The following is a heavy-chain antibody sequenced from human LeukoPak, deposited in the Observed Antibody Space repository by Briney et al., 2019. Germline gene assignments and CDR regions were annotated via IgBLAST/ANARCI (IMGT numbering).Heavy chain of an antibody. Sequence: ASVKVSCKASGYIFTGYYMHWVRQAPGQGLEWMGWINPNSGGTNYAQKFQGRVTMTRDTSISTAYMELSRLRSDDTAVYYCARDLGFDSNWFDPWGQGTLVTVSS. J-gene: IGHJ5*02. CDR2: INPNSGGT. CDR1: GYIFTGYY. D-gene: IGHD2-21*01. CDR3: ARDLGFDSNWFDP. V-gene: IGHV1-2*02.